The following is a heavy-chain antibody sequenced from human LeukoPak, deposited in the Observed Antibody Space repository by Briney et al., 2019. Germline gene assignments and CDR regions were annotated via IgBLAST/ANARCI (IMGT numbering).Heavy chain of an antibody. CDR2: ISGSSSDI. D-gene: IGHD1-26*01. J-gene: IGHJ4*02. CDR3: ARRGYHDYSGFDY. V-gene: IGHV3-21*01. Sequence: GGSLRLSCAASGFTVSSNYMNWVRQAPGKGLEWVSSISGSSSDIYYADSVKGRFTISRDNAKNSLYLQMKSLRAEDTAVYYCARRGYHDYSGFDYWGQGTLVTVSS. CDR1: GFTVSSNY.